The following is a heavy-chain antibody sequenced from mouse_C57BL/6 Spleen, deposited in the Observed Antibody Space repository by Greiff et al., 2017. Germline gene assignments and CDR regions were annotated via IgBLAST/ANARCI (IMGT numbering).Heavy chain of an antibody. J-gene: IGHJ1*03. V-gene: IGHV5-17*01. D-gene: IGHD1-1*01. Sequence: EVQLVESGGGLVKPGGSLTLSCAASGFTFSDYGMHWVRQAPEKGLEWVAYISSGSSTIYYADTVKGRFTISRDNAKNTLFLQMTSLRSEDTAVYYCARPITTEGYFDGWGTVTTVTVSS. CDR2: ISSGSSTI. CDR3: ARPITTEGYFDG. CDR1: GFTFSDYG.